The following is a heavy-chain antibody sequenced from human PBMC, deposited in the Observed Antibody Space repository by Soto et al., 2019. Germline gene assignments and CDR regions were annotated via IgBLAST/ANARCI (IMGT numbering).Heavy chain of an antibody. CDR1: GFTFSSYA. D-gene: IGHD5-18*01. CDR2: ISGSGDST. Sequence: PGGSLRLSCAASGFTFSSYAMSWVRQAPGEGLEWVSTISGSGDSTFYADSVKGRFTISRDNSKNTLYLQMNSLRAEDTAVYYCAYSEYRFWFDYWGQGALVTVSS. V-gene: IGHV3-23*01. CDR3: AYSEYRFWFDY. J-gene: IGHJ4*02.